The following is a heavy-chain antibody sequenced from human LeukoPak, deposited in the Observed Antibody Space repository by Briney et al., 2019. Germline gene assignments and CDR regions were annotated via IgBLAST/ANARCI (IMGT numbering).Heavy chain of an antibody. CDR1: GASISSHY. CDR2: IYYSGST. CDR3: ACRDGTE. J-gene: IGHJ4*02. V-gene: IGHV4-59*08. Sequence: SETLSLTCTVSGASISSHYWTWIRQPPGKGLQWIGHIYYSGSTNYNLSLKSRVTISVDMSKNQFSLKLSSVTAADTAVYYCACRDGTEWGQGTLVTVSS. D-gene: IGHD5-24*01.